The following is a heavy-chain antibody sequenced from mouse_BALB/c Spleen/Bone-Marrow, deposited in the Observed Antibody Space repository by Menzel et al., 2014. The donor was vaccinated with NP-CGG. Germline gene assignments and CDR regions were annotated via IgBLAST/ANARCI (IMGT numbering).Heavy chain of an antibody. J-gene: IGHJ3*01. CDR2: IHYSGST. Sequence: EVKLVESGPDLVKPSQSLSLTCTATGYSITSGYGWHWIRQFPGNILEWMCYIHYSGSTNYNPSLKSRISITRDTSKNQFFLQMNSVTSENTTSEYCAREARTTARFAYWGQGTLVTVSA. D-gene: IGHD1-2*01. CDR1: GYSITSGYG. V-gene: IGHV3-1*02. CDR3: AREARTTARFAY.